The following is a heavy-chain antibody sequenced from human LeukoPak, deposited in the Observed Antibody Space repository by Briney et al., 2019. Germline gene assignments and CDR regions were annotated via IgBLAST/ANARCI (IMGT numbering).Heavy chain of an antibody. CDR2: INHSGST. J-gene: IGHJ5*02. CDR1: GGSFSGYY. CDR3: ARHSLASSMVRGFTNWFDP. V-gene: IGHV4-34*01. Sequence: SETLSLTCAVYGGSFSGYYWSWIRQPPGKGLEWIGEINHSGSTNYNPSLKSRVTISVDTSKNQFSLKLSSVTAADTAVYYCARHSLASSMVRGFTNWFDPWGQGTLVTVSS. D-gene: IGHD3-10*01.